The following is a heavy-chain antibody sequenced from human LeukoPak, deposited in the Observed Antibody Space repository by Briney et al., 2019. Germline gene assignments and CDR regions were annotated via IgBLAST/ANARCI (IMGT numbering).Heavy chain of an antibody. V-gene: IGHV3-23*01. CDR2: ISGSGGST. J-gene: IGHJ6*02. Sequence: GGSLRLSCAASGFTFSSYAMSWVRQAPGKGLEWVSAISGSGGSTYYADSVKGRFTISRDNSKNTLYLQMNSLRAEDTAVYYCARRSDFWSGYANYYYNGMDVWGQGTTVTVSS. CDR3: ARRSDFWSGYANYYYNGMDV. D-gene: IGHD3-3*01. CDR1: GFTFSSYA.